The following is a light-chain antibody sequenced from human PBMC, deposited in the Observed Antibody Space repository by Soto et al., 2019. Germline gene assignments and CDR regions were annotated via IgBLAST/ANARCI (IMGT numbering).Light chain of an antibody. CDR1: SSDVGGYNY. CDR3: CSYAGSYTYV. CDR2: DVN. V-gene: IGLV2-11*01. Sequence: QSALTQPRSVSGPPGQSVTISCTVTSSDVGGYNYVSWYQQHPGKAPKLVIYDVNRRPSGVPDRFSGSKSGNTASLTISGLQAEDEADYYCCSYAGSYTYVFGTGTKVTV. J-gene: IGLJ1*01.